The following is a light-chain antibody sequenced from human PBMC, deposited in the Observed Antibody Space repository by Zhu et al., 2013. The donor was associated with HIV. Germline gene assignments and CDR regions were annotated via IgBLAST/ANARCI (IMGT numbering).Light chain of an antibody. CDR2: KAS. V-gene: IGKV1-5*03. CDR1: QGISSW. J-gene: IGKJ2*01. CDR3: QQYNTYYA. Sequence: DVQMTQSPSSMSASVGDRVTITCRASQGISSWLAWYQQKPGRPPKLLIYKASSLQSGVPSRFSGSGSGTEFTLTISSLQPDDFATYYCQQYNTYYAFGQGTKLEIK.